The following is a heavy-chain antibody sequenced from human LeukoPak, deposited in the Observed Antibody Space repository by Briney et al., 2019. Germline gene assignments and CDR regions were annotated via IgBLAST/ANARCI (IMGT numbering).Heavy chain of an antibody. CDR1: GYTFTSYY. Sequence: ASVKVSCKASGYTFTSYYMHWVRQAPGQGLEWMGIINPSGGSTSYAQKFQGRVTMTRDMSTSTVYMELSSLRSEDTAVYYCARGFSFRGALTDAFDIWGQGTMVTVSS. J-gene: IGHJ3*02. CDR2: INPSGGST. V-gene: IGHV1-46*01. D-gene: IGHD3-16*01. CDR3: ARGFSFRGALTDAFDI.